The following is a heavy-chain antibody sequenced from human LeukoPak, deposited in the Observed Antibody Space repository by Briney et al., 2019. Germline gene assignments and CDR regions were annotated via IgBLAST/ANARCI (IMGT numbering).Heavy chain of an antibody. CDR2: IIPIFGTA. J-gene: IGHJ6*02. CDR3: ARASPGRRRDYYFGMDV. CDR1: GDTFSSYA. Sequence: SVKVSCKASGDTFSSYAISWVRQAPGQGLEWMGGIIPIFGTADYAQKFQGRVTITADESTSTAYMELSSLRSEDTAVYYCARASPGRRRDYYFGMDVWGQGTTVTVSS. D-gene: IGHD1-1*01. V-gene: IGHV1-69*13.